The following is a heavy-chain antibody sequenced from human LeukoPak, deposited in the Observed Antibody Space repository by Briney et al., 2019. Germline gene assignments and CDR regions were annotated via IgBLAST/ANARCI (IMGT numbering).Heavy chain of an antibody. Sequence: GGSLRLSCAASGFTFGSYDMHWARQAPGKGLEWVSSISSSSNNIYYADSVKGRFTISRDNAKNTLYLQMNSLRAEDTAVYYCARGPKRYGDYNGLVDWYFDLWGRGTLVTVSS. D-gene: IGHD4-17*01. CDR2: ISSSSNNI. CDR1: GFTFGSYD. V-gene: IGHV3-21*04. CDR3: ARGPKRYGDYNGLVDWYFDL. J-gene: IGHJ2*01.